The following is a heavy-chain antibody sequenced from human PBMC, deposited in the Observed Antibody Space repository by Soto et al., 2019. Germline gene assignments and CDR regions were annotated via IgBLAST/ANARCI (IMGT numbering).Heavy chain of an antibody. V-gene: IGHV3-30*18. J-gene: IGHJ4*02. CDR1: GFTFTDYG. D-gene: IGHD3-22*01. Sequence: PGGSLRLSCADSGFTFTDYGMHWVRQAPGKGLEWVAVISYDGSNKNYADSVKGRFTISRDNSKNTLYLQMNSLRAEDTAVYYCAKDTYYYDSSGYYVFDYWGQGTLVTVSS. CDR2: ISYDGSNK. CDR3: AKDTYYYDSSGYYVFDY.